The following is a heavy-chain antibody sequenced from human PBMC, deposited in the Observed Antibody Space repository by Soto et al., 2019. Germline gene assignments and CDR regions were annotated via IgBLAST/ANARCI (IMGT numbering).Heavy chain of an antibody. V-gene: IGHV3-23*01. J-gene: IGHJ6*02. CDR2: ISGSGGST. CDR1: GFTFSSYA. CDR3: AKSPRGTAMVLSGMDV. D-gene: IGHD5-18*01. Sequence: GGSLRLSCAASGFTFSSYAMSWVRQAPGKGLEWVSAISGSGGSTYYADSVKGRFTISRDNSKNTLYLQMNSLRAEDTAVYYCAKSPRGTAMVLSGMDVWGQGTTVTVSS.